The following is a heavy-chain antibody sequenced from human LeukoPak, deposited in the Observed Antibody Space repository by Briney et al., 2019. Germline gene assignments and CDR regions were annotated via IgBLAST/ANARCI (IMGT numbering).Heavy chain of an antibody. J-gene: IGHJ1*01. V-gene: IGHV3-9*01. CDR1: GFTFGDYA. D-gene: IGHD3-22*01. CDR2: ISWNSGSI. CDR3: AASSGYPDGYFQH. Sequence: GGSLRLSCAASGFTFGDYAMHWVRQAPGKGLEWVSGISWNSGSIGYADSVKGRFTISRDNAKNSLYLQMNSLRAEDTALYYCAASSGYPDGYFQHWGQGTLVTVSS.